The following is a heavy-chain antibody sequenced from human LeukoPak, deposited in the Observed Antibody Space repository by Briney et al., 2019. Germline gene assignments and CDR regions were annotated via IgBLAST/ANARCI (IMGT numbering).Heavy chain of an antibody. CDR3: AKGPWGSRGYFDY. CDR2: ISGSGADT. CDR1: GFTFSRHA. J-gene: IGHJ4*02. D-gene: IGHD7-27*01. V-gene: IGHV3-23*01. Sequence: GGSLRLSCAASGFTFSRHAMIWVRQAPGKGLEWVSAISGSGADTYYAGSVKGRFTTFRDNSKNTVYLRMNSLRAEDTAIYYCAKGPWGSRGYFDYWGQGTLVTVSS.